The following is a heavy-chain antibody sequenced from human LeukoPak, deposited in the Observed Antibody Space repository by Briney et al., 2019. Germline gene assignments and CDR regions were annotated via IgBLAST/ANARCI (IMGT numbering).Heavy chain of an antibody. D-gene: IGHD4-17*01. V-gene: IGHV4-34*01. J-gene: IGHJ6*03. CDR3: ARGRTYGDYSYYYYYYMDV. Sequence: SETLSLTCAVYGGSFSGYYWSWIRQPPGKGQELIGEINHSGSTNYNPSLKSRVTISVDTSKNQFSLKLSSVTAADTAVYYCARGRTYGDYSYYYYYYMDVWGKGTTVTVSS. CDR1: GGSFSGYY. CDR2: INHSGST.